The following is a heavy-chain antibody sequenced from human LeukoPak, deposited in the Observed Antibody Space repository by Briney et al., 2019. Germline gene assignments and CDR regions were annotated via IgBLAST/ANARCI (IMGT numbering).Heavy chain of an antibody. J-gene: IGHJ5*02. CDR2: VYYSGST. V-gene: IGHV4-30-4*01. Sequence: PSQTLSLTCTVSGGSISSGDYYWSWIRQPPGKGLEWIGYVYYSGSTYYNPSLKSRVTISVDTSKNQFSLKLSSVTAADTAAYYCAREIVVVPAAGGGFDPWGQGTLVTVSS. CDR3: AREIVVVPAAGGGFDP. D-gene: IGHD2-2*01. CDR1: GGSISSGDYY.